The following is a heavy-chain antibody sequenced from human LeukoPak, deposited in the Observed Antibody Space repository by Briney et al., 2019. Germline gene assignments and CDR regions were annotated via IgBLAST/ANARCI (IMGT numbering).Heavy chain of an antibody. V-gene: IGHV1-2*02. CDR3: ARRGLYGSVSYYVVWFDP. CDR2: INPNSAGA. J-gene: IGHJ5*02. Sequence: GASVKVSCKASGYTFTGYYMHSVRQAPGQGVESMGWINPNSAGANYAQKFQCRVTMTRDTSISTAYMELGRLRSDDTAVYYCARRGLYGSVSYYVVWFDPWGQGTLVTVSS. D-gene: IGHD3-10*01. CDR1: GYTFTGYY.